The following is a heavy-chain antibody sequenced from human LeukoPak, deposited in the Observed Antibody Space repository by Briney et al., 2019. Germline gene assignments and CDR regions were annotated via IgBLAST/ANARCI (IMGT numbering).Heavy chain of an antibody. D-gene: IGHD4-17*01. CDR1: GFTFDDYA. CDR3: AKDLLPSTTWDAFDI. V-gene: IGHV3-9*01. CDR2: ISWNSGSI. Sequence: GRSLRLSCAASGFTFDDYAMHWVRQAPGKGLEWVSGISWNSGSIGYADSVKGRFTISRDNAKNSLYLQVNSLRAEDTALYYCAKDLLPSTTWDAFDIWGQGTMVTVSS. J-gene: IGHJ3*02.